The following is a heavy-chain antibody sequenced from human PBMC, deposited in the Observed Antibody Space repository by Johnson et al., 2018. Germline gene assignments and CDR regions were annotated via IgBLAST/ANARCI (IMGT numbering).Heavy chain of an antibody. CDR3: AREMYSRSEYGMDV. J-gene: IGHJ6*02. CDR1: GFTSINYA. Sequence: VQLVQSGGGLVQPGGSLRLSCAASGFTSINYAMSWVRQAPGKGLEWISTITGSGRTTYYADSVKGRFTISRDNAKNPLYLQMNSLRAEDTAVYYCAREMYSRSEYGMDVWGQGTTVTVSS. D-gene: IGHD6-13*01. V-gene: IGHV3-23*04. CDR2: ITGSGRTT.